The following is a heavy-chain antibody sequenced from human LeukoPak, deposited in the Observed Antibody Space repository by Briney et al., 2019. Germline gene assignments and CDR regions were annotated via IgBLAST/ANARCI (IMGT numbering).Heavy chain of an antibody. Sequence: SETLSLTCTVSGGSISSCYWSWIRQPAGKGLEWIGRIYTSGSTNYNPSLKSRVTISVDKSKNQFSLKLSSVTAADTAVYYCARGYNWNYAWFDPWGQGTLVTVSS. CDR2: IYTSGST. V-gene: IGHV4-4*07. D-gene: IGHD1-7*01. CDR3: ARGYNWNYAWFDP. J-gene: IGHJ5*02. CDR1: GGSISSCY.